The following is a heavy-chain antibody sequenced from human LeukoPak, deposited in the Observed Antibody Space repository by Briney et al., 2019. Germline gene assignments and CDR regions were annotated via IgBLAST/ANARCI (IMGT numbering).Heavy chain of an antibody. J-gene: IGHJ5*02. D-gene: IGHD3-3*01. CDR3: ARDRWTTIFGVVTNWFDP. V-gene: IGHV4-59*12. CDR1: GGSISSYY. Sequence: SETLSLTCTVSGGSISSYYWSWIRQPPGKGLEWIGYIYYSGSTNYNPSLKSRVTISVDTSKNQFSLKLSSVTAADTAVYYCARDRWTTIFGVVTNWFDPWGQGTLVTVSS. CDR2: IYYSGST.